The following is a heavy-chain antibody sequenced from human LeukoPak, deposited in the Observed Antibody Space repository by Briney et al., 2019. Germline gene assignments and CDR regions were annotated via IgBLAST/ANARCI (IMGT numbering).Heavy chain of an antibody. CDR1: GGSFSGYY. D-gene: IGHD6-19*01. CDR2: INHSGST. J-gene: IGHJ4*02. V-gene: IGHV4-34*01. Sequence: SETLSLTCAVYGGSFSGYYWSWIRQPPGKGLEWIGEINHSGSTNYNPSLKSRVTISVDTSKNQFSLKLSSVTAADTAVYYCARVLAVAGHPFDYWGQGTLVTVSS. CDR3: ARVLAVAGHPFDY.